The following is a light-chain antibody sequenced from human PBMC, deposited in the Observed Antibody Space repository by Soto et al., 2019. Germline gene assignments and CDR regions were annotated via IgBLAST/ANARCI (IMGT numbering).Light chain of an antibody. V-gene: IGLV2-8*01. J-gene: IGLJ1*01. CDR3: SSFAGSNSRYV. Sequence: QSALTQPPSASGSPGQSVTISCTGTSSDVGGYNFVSWYQQLPGKAPKLMIYEVTNRPSGVPDRFSGSKSGNTASLTVSGLQADDEADYYCSSFAGSNSRYVFGTGTKLTVL. CDR2: EVT. CDR1: SSDVGGYNF.